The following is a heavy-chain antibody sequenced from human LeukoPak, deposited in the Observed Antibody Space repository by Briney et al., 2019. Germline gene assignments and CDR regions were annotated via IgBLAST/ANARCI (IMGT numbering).Heavy chain of an antibody. Sequence: GGSLRLSCEASGFTFSSYAMHWVRQAPGKGLEWVAVISYDGSNKYYADSVKGRFTISRDNSKNTLYLQMNSLRAEDTAVYYCARDRGSTSSYGMDVWGKGTTVTVSS. V-gene: IGHV3-30*04. CDR1: GFTFSSYA. D-gene: IGHD2-2*01. J-gene: IGHJ6*04. CDR2: ISYDGSNK. CDR3: ARDRGSTSSYGMDV.